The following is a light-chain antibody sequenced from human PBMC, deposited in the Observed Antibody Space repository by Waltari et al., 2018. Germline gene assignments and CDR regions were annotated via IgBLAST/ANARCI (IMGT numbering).Light chain of an antibody. CDR1: NVGSKS. J-gene: IGLJ2*01. CDR2: DDR. V-gene: IGLV3-21*02. CDR3: QVWDTTSDRVV. Sequence: SYVLTQPPSASVATGETARITCGGDNVGSKSVHWYQQKPGQAPILVVYDDRARPSGIPDRFSASNSGNTATLTITRVENGDEADYYCQVWDTTSDRVVFGGRTKLTVL.